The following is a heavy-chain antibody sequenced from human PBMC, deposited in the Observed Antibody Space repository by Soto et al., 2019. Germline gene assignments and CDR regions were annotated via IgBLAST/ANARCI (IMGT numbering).Heavy chain of an antibody. CDR1: GGTFSSYA. Sequence: ASVKVSCKASGGTFSSYAISWVRQAPGQGLEWMGGIIPIFGTANYAQKFQGRVTITADESTSTAYMELSSLRSEDTAVYYCANPVANDAFDIWGQGTMVTVSS. CDR3: ANPVANDAFDI. CDR2: IIPIFGTA. V-gene: IGHV1-69*13. D-gene: IGHD2-21*01. J-gene: IGHJ3*02.